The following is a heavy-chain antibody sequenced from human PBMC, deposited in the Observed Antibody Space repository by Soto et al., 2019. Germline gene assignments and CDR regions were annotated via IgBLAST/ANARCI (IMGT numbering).Heavy chain of an antibody. Sequence: QVQLVKSGAEVKKPGSSVKVSCKASGGIFSTYAISWLRQAPGQGLEWMGGIIPIFGTPNYAQRFQGRVTITADESTTTSYMELSRLKSEDTAVYYCARDRDDYGSGNYYNRIDVWGQGTLVTVSS. CDR3: ARDRDDYGSGNYYNRIDV. V-gene: IGHV1-69*01. CDR1: GGIFSTYA. D-gene: IGHD3-10*01. CDR2: IIPIFGTP. J-gene: IGHJ4*02.